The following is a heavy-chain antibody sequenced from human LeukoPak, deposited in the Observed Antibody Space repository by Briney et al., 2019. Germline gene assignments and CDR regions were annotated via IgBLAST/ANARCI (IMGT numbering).Heavy chain of an antibody. V-gene: IGHV3-21*01. J-gene: IGHJ4*02. CDR2: ISSSSSYI. D-gene: IGHD2-2*01. CDR3: ASGGTYQPLLGY. Sequence: GRSLRLSCAPSGFTFSSYSMNWVRHAPGKGLEWVSSISSSSSYIYYADSVKGGFTISRDNAKNCLYLKMNSLRAGDPPVYSCASGGTYQPLLGYWGQGTLVTASS. CDR1: GFTFSSYS.